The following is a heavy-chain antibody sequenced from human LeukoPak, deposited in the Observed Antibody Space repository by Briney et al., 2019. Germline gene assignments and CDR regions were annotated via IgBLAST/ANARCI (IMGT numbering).Heavy chain of an antibody. CDR2: IYHSGST. Sequence: SETLSLTCTVSGYSISSGYYWGWIRQPPGKGLEWIGSIYHSGSTYYNPSLKSRVTISVDTSKNQFSLKLSSVTAADTAVYYCARVVVPAALSEGNWLDPWGQGTLVTVSS. CDR1: GYSISSGYY. D-gene: IGHD2-2*01. V-gene: IGHV4-38-2*02. J-gene: IGHJ5*02. CDR3: ARVVVPAALSEGNWLDP.